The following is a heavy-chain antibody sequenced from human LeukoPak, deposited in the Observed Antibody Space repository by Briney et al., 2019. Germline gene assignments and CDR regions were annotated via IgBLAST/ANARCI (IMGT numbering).Heavy chain of an antibody. CDR3: VREAAATLFDY. V-gene: IGHV3-21*01. J-gene: IGHJ4*02. CDR1: GFTFSSYT. CDR2: ISSSSRDI. D-gene: IGHD1-26*01. Sequence: PGGSLRLSCAASGFTFSSYTMNWVRQAPGKGLEWVAAISSSSRDIFYADSVKDRFSISRDNTQNSLSLRMNSLRAEDTAVYYCVREAAATLFDYWGQGTLVTVSS.